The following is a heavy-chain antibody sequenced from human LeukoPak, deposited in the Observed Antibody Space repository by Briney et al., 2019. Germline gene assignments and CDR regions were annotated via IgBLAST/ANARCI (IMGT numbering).Heavy chain of an antibody. CDR1: GFTFSDYY. CDR2: INSSGSTI. CDR3: ARVSGGYDLYYYYYYYMDV. J-gene: IGHJ6*03. V-gene: IGHV3-11*01. Sequence: GGSLRLSCAASGFTFSDYYMSWIRQAPGKGLEWVSYINSSGSTIYYADSVKGRFTISRDNAKNSLYLQMNSLRAEDTAVYYCARVSGGYDLYYYYYYYMDVWGKGTTVTISS. D-gene: IGHD5-12*01.